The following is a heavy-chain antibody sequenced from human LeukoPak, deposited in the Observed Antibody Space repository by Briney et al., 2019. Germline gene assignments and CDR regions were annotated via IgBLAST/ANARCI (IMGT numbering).Heavy chain of an antibody. J-gene: IGHJ4*02. V-gene: IGHV3-49*04. D-gene: IGHD3-10*01. CDR3: TREHYYGSGSSGNFDY. CDR1: GFTFGDYA. Sequence: PGMSLRLSCTASGFTFGDYAMSWVRQAPGKGLEWVGFIRSKAYGGTTEYAASVKGRFTISRDDSKSIAYLQMNCLKTEDTAVYYCTREHYYGSGSSGNFDYWGQGTLVTVSS. CDR2: IRSKAYGGTT.